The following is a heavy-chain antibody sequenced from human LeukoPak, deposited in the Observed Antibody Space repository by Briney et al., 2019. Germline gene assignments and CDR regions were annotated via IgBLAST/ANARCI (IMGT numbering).Heavy chain of an antibody. V-gene: IGHV3-21*01. D-gene: IGHD1-26*01. Sequence: GGSLRLSCAASGFTFSSYSMNWVRQAPGKGLEWVSSISSSSSYIYYADSVKGRFTISRDNAKNSLYLQMNSLRAEDTAVYYCARDRISSGSYYYYYYMDVWGEGTTVTVSS. CDR3: ARDRISSGSYYYYYYMDV. CDR1: GFTFSSYS. CDR2: ISSSSSYI. J-gene: IGHJ6*03.